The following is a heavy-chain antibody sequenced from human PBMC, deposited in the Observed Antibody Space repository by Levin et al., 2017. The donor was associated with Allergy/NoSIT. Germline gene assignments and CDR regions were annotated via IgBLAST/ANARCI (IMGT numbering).Heavy chain of an antibody. J-gene: IGHJ4*02. Sequence: GESLKISCAASGFIFSDYYMNWIRQAPGKGLEWISYISSSGNTMDYADSVKGRFTVSRDNAENSLYLQMNSLTIDDTAVYYCARRAYYLPFDYWGQGSLVTVSS. CDR1: GFIFSDYY. V-gene: IGHV3-11*01. CDR2: ISSSGNTM. CDR3: ARRAYYLPFDY. D-gene: IGHD3-10*02.